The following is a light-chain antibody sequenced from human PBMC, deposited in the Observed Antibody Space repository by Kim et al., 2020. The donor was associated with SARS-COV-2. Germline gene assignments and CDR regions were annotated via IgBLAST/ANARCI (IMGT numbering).Light chain of an antibody. Sequence: SSVELTVTLSSGHCSYFIAWHQQQPGKAPRYLMKLEGSGSYNKGSGVPDRISGSSSGADRYLTISNLQSEDEADYYCETWDSNTRVFGGGTKLTVL. CDR3: ETWDSNTRV. V-gene: IGLV4-60*03. CDR1: SGHCSYF. CDR2: LEGSGSY. J-gene: IGLJ3*02.